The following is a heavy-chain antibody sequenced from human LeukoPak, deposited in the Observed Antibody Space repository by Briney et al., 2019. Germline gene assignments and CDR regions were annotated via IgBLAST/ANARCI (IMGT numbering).Heavy chain of an antibody. J-gene: IGHJ4*02. Sequence: ASVKVSCKASGYTFTSYYMHWVRQAPGQGLEGMGIINPSGGSASYAQKFQGRVTMTRDTSTSTVYMGLSSLRSEDTAVYYCARAKEDLYGAPYYFDYWGQGTLVTVSS. V-gene: IGHV1-46*03. CDR1: GYTFTSYY. CDR2: INPSGGSA. CDR3: ARAKEDLYGAPYYFDY. D-gene: IGHD4-17*01.